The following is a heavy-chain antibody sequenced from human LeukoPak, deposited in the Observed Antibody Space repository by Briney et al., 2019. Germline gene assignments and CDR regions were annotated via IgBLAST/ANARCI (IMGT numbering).Heavy chain of an antibody. CDR2: IYTSGST. J-gene: IGHJ5*02. CDR1: GGSISSYY. CDR3: ASTLYSSSWYNWFDP. Sequence: PSETLSLTCTVSGGSISSYYWSWIRQPPGEGLEWIGYIYTSGSTNYNPSLKSRVTISVDTSKNQFSLKLSSVTAADTAVYYCASTLYSSSWYNWFDPWGQGTLVTVSS. D-gene: IGHD6-13*01. V-gene: IGHV4-4*08.